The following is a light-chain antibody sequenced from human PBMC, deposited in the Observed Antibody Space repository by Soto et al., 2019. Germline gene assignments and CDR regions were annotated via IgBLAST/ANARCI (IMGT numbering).Light chain of an antibody. Sequence: EIMMTQSPATLSVSPGERATLSCRASQSVKSSLAWYQQKPGQAPRLLIYDASNRATGIPARFSGSGSGTDFTLTISSLEPEDFAVYYCQQCSSWPPLTFGGGTKVDIK. J-gene: IGKJ4*01. CDR3: QQCSSWPPLT. CDR2: DAS. V-gene: IGKV3-11*01. CDR1: QSVKSS.